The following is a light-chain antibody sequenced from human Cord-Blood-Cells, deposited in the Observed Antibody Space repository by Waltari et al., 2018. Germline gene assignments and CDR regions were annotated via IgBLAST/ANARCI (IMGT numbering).Light chain of an antibody. J-gene: IGLJ3*02. CDR1: SSNIGSNY. V-gene: IGLV1-47*01. CDR3: AAWDDSLSGPV. Sequence: QSVLTQPPSASGTPGQRVTIYCSGSSSNIGSNYVYWYQQLPGTAPKRLIYRNNQRPSGVPDRFSGSKSGTSASLAISGLRSEDEADYYCAAWDDSLSGPVFGGGTKLTVL. CDR2: RNN.